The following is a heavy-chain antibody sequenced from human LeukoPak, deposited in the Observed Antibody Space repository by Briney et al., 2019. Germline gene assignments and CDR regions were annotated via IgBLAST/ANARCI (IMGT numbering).Heavy chain of an antibody. J-gene: IGHJ4*02. V-gene: IGHV3-74*01. CDR1: GFAFSSYW. CDR2: ISGDGSTT. Sequence: GGSLRLSCATSGFAFSSYWMLWVRQVPGKGLVWVSRISGDGSTTTYADSVKGRFTISRDNTNNILYLQMNSLRAEDTAIYYCARSQFDYWGQRILVTVTS. CDR3: ARSQFDY.